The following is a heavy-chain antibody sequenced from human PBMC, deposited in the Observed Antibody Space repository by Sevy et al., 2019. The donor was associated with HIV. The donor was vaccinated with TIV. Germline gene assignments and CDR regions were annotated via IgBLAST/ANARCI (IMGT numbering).Heavy chain of an antibody. Sequence: SETLSLTCTVSGGSISSGDYSWSWVRQPPGKGLEWIGYIYYSGSTDYNPSPKSRVTISLDTSRNQFSLKLSSVTAADTAVYYCARDILYGSGSYEDYWGQGTLVTVSS. CDR3: ARDILYGSGSYEDY. J-gene: IGHJ4*02. D-gene: IGHD3-10*01. V-gene: IGHV4-30-4*01. CDR1: GGSISSGDYS. CDR2: IYYSGST.